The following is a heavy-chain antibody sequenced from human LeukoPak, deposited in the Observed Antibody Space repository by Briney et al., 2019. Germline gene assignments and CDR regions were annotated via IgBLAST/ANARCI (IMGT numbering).Heavy chain of an antibody. J-gene: IGHJ4*02. CDR3: AKTPIPGIAVAEDY. CDR1: GGTFSSYA. D-gene: IGHD6-19*01. Sequence: SVKVSCKASGGTFSSYAISWVRQAPGQGLEWMGRIIPIFGTANYAQKFQGRVTITTDESTSTAYMELSSLRSEDSAVYYCAKTPIPGIAVAEDYWGQGTLVTVSS. V-gene: IGHV1-69*05. CDR2: IIPIFGTA.